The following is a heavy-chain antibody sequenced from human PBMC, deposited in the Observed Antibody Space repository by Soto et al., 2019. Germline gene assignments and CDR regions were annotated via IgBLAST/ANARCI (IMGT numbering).Heavy chain of an antibody. J-gene: IGHJ4*02. CDR3: ARDGHRDGYHFDY. Sequence: SLRVSCAASGFTFSDYYMTWIRQAPGKGLEWVSYISNSGSAIYDADSVRGRFSISRDNSKNSLYLQMNRLRADDTAVYYCARDGHRDGYHFDYWGQGTLVTVSS. V-gene: IGHV3-11*01. CDR2: ISNSGSAI. D-gene: IGHD5-12*01. CDR1: GFTFSDYY.